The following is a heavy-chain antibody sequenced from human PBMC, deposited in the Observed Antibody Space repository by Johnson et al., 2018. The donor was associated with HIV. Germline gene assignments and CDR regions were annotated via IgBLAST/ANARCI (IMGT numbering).Heavy chain of an antibody. Sequence: VQLVESGGGLIQPGGSLRLSCAASGFTFDHYDMSWVRQVPGKGLEWVSGITWNGGSTGYADSVKGRFIISRDNAKISLYLQMNSLRAEDTAVYYCARDRVWFGELSNAFDIWGQGTMVTVSS. D-gene: IGHD3-10*01. V-gene: IGHV3-20*04. J-gene: IGHJ3*02. CDR2: ITWNGGST. CDR3: ARDRVWFGELSNAFDI. CDR1: GFTFDHYD.